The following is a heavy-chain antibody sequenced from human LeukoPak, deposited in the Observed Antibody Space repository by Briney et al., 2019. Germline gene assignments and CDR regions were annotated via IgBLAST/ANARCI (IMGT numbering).Heavy chain of an antibody. Sequence: PGGSLRLSCAASGFTFSSYAMSWVRQAPGKGLEWVSAISGSGGSTYYADSVKGRFTISRGNSKNTLYLQMNSLRAEDTAVYYCAKGENSITIFGVAMGYWGQGTLVTVSS. CDR1: GFTFSSYA. CDR2: ISGSGGST. D-gene: IGHD3-3*01. V-gene: IGHV3-23*01. CDR3: AKGENSITIFGVAMGY. J-gene: IGHJ4*02.